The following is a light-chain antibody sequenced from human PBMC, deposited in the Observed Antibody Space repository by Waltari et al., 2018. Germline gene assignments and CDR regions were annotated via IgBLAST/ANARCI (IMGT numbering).Light chain of an antibody. Sequence: QSALTQPPSVSGSPGQSITIPCTGTSSDLGGYNYVPWYQQHPGKAPKLLIYDVSKRPSGVSNRFSGSKSGNTASLRISGLQADDEAEYYCSSYSTNSAHVFGTGTKVTFL. J-gene: IGLJ1*01. CDR2: DVS. CDR3: SSYSTNSAHV. CDR1: SSDLGGYNY. V-gene: IGLV2-14*03.